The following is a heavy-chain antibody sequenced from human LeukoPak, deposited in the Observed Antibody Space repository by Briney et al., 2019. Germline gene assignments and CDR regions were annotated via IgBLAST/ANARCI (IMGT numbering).Heavy chain of an antibody. CDR1: GGSISSSSYY. Sequence: SSGTLSLTRTVSGGSISSSSYYWGWIRQPPGKGLEWIGSIYYSGSTYYNPSLKSRVTISVDTSKNQFSLKLSSVTAADTAVYYCARQGGYYDYVWGSYRPNWFDPWGQGTLVTVSS. CDR3: ARQGGYYDYVWGSYRPNWFDP. V-gene: IGHV4-39*01. J-gene: IGHJ5*02. D-gene: IGHD3-16*02. CDR2: IYYSGST.